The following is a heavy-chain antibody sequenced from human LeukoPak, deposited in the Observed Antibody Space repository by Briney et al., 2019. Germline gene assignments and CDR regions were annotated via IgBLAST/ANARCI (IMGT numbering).Heavy chain of an antibody. CDR3: AKDLTTVITGSFDH. CDR1: GFTFSSYA. CDR2: ISGSGATS. D-gene: IGHD4-11*01. V-gene: IGHV3-23*01. Sequence: TGGSLRLSCAASGFTFSSYAMSWVRQAPGKGLEWVSAISGSGATSYYGDSVKGRFTSSRDNSKQTLYMQMNSLRAEDTAVYYCAKDLTTVITGSFDHWGQGTLVTVSS. J-gene: IGHJ4*02.